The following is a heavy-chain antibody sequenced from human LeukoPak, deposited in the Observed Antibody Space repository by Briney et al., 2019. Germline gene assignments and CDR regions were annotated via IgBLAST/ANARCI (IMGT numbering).Heavy chain of an antibody. CDR3: TRGGGRRGNGYYYMDV. Sequence: SETLSLTCTVSGGSISNYFWSWIRQSAGKGPEWIGRIFISGSTNYNPSLKSRVTMSVDTSKNQFYLNLNSVTAEDSAVYYCTRGGGRRGNGYYYMDVWGKGTTVTVSS. J-gene: IGHJ6*03. CDR1: GGSISNYF. CDR2: IFISGST. V-gene: IGHV4-4*07. D-gene: IGHD2-8*01.